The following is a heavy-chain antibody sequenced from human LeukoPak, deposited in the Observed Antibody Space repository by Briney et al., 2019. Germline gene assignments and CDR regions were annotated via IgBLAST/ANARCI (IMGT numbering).Heavy chain of an antibody. J-gene: IGHJ4*02. V-gene: IGHV3-73*01. CDR2: ITGTHAT. CDR1: GFTFSASP. CDR3: ANHFG. D-gene: IGHD3-10*01. Sequence: GGSLRLSCAASGFTFSASPMHWVRQASGKGLEWVGRITGTHATAYSATVKGRFTISRDDSKYTTYLQMNSLETEDTAVYYCANHFGGGQGALVTVSS.